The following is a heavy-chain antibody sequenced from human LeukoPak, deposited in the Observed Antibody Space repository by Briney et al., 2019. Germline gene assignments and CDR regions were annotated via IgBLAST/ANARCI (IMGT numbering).Heavy chain of an antibody. Sequence: GESLKISCEVSGYSFTSYCIGWVRQMPGKGLEWMGIIYPGDSGPTYSPSFQGQVTISVDKSISTAYLQWSSLLASDTAMYYCGMSGDRVPLQDDVFDVWGQGTMVTVST. D-gene: IGHD1-26*01. V-gene: IGHV5-51*01. CDR2: IYPGDSGP. CDR1: GYSFTSYC. J-gene: IGHJ3*01. CDR3: GMSGDRVPLQDDVFDV.